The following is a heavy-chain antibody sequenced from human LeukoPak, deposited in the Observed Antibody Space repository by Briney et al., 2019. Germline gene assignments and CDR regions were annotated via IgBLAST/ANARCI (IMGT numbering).Heavy chain of an antibody. D-gene: IGHD3-10*01. J-gene: IGHJ3*02. CDR2: IYQSGST. Sequence: KPSETLSLTCAVSGDSISSTNWWSWVRQPPGKGLEWIGEIYQSGSTNYNPSLKSRVTISVDRSENQFSLKLSSVTAADTAVYYCARLIMVRGVIHAFDIWGQGTMVTVSS. CDR1: GDSISSTNW. V-gene: IGHV4-4*02. CDR3: ARLIMVRGVIHAFDI.